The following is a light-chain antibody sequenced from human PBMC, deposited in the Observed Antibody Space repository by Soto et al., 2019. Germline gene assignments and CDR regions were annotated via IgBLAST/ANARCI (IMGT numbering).Light chain of an antibody. CDR2: DAA. CDR3: QQFNSYPVT. Sequence: DIQMTQSPSTLSASVGDRVTITCRASETISSWLAWYQQKPGKAPKLLIYDAARLDSGVPSRFSGSGSGTEFTLTISSLQPDDFATYYCQQFNSYPVTFGGGTKVEIK. CDR1: ETISSW. V-gene: IGKV1-5*01. J-gene: IGKJ4*01.